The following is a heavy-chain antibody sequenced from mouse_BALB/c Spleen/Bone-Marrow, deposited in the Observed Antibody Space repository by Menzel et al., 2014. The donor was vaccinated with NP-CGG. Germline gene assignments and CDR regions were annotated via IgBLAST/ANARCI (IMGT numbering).Heavy chain of an antibody. J-gene: IGHJ3*01. CDR3: ARGGSSRAWFAY. CDR1: EFSLTSYG. Sequence: QVQLQQSGPGLVAPSQSLSITCTVSEFSLTSYGVHWVSQPPGKGLEWLGVIWAGGSTNYNSALMSRLSISKDNSKSQVFLKMNSLQTDDTAMYYCARGGSSRAWFAYWGQGTLVTVSA. CDR2: IWAGGST. D-gene: IGHD1-1*01. V-gene: IGHV2-9*02.